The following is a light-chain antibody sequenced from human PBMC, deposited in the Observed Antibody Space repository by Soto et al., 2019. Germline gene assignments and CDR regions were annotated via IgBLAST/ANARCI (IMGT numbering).Light chain of an antibody. CDR3: QQYNNLPPWT. CDR1: QSVSNN. J-gene: IGKJ1*01. Sequence: ILMTQSPATLSVSPGERATLSCRASQSVSNNLAWYQQKPGQAPRLLIYDASTRATGIPARFSGSGSGTEFTLTISGLQSEDFAVYYCQQYNNLPPWTFGQGPKVEIK. CDR2: DAS. V-gene: IGKV3-15*01.